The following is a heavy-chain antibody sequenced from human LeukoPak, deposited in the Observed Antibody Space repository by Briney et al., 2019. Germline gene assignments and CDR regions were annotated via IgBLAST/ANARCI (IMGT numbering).Heavy chain of an antibody. D-gene: IGHD6-19*01. CDR1: GFTFSSYA. J-gene: IGHJ4*02. Sequence: PGGSLRLSCAASGFTFSSYAMHWVRQAPGKGLEWVAVISYEGNNKYYADSVKGRFSISRDNSKNTLYLQVNSLRAEDTAVYYCAKERRTVAGTVCDYWGQGTLVTVSS. V-gene: IGHV3-30-3*02. CDR3: AKERRTVAGTVCDY. CDR2: ISYEGNNK.